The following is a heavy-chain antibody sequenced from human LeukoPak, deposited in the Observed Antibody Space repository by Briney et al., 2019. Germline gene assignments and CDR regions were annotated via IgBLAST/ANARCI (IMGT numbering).Heavy chain of an antibody. D-gene: IGHD6-13*01. CDR3: ARYRSSSWYVFDY. J-gene: IGHJ4*02. V-gene: IGHV4-59*01. CDR2: IYYSGST. Sequence: SETLSLTCTVSGGSISSYYWSWIRQPPGKGLEWIGYIYYSGSTNYNPSLKSRVTISVDTSKNQFSLKLSSVTAADTAVYYCARYRSSSWYVFDYWGQGTLVTVSS. CDR1: GGSISSYY.